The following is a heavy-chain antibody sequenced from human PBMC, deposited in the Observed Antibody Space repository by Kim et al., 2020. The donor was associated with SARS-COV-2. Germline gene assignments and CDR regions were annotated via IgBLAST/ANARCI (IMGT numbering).Heavy chain of an antibody. Sequence: AASVKGRFRVSRDNTKNTLYLKMNSLSAEDTAVYYCAKGIAAAGTGWFDPWGQGTLVTVSS. D-gene: IGHD6-13*01. J-gene: IGHJ5*02. CDR3: AKGIAAAGTGWFDP. V-gene: IGHV3-23*01.